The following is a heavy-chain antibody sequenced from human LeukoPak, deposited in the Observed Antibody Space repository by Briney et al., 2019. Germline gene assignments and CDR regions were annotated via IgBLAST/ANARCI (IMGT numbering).Heavy chain of an antibody. CDR3: ARAPTTYYYHSSGYSADAFYI. D-gene: IGHD3-22*01. Sequence: SETLSLTCAVSGGSVSSGSYYWSWIRQPPGKGLEWIGYIYYSGSTDYNPPLKSRVTISVDTSNNQFSLRLSSVTAADTAVYYCARAPTTYYYHSSGYSADAFYIWGQGTMVTVSS. V-gene: IGHV4-61*01. J-gene: IGHJ3*02. CDR2: IYYSGST. CDR1: GGSVSSGSYY.